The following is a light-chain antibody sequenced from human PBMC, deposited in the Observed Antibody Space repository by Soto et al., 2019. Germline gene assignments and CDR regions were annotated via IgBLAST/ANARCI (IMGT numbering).Light chain of an antibody. CDR2: DAS. V-gene: IGKV1-33*01. Sequence: DIQVTQSPASLSASVGDRVTITCQASDDIINSLNWYQQTPGKAPKLLIHDASILQTGVPSRVSGGGAGTDVTFTITSRQPEDMATYSCQQYDILPITVGGGTKVDIK. J-gene: IGKJ4*01. CDR3: QQYDILPIT. CDR1: DDIINS.